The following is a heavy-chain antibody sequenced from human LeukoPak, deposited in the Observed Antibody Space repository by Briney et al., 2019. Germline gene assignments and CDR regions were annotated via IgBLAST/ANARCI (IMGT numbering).Heavy chain of an antibody. V-gene: IGHV3-21*01. CDR1: GFTFSSSW. Sequence: GGSLRLSCVASGFTFSSSWMSWVRQAPGKGLEWVSSISSSSSYIYYADSVKGRFTISRDNAKNSLYLRMNSLRAEDTAVYYCARDGSGRNIDYWGQGTLVTVSS. D-gene: IGHD6-19*01. CDR2: ISSSSSYI. J-gene: IGHJ4*02. CDR3: ARDGSGRNIDY.